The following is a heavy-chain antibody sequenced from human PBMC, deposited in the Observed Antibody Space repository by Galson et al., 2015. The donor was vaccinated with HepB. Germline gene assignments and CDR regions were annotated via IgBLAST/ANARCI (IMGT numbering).Heavy chain of an antibody. CDR1: GFTFSSYW. V-gene: IGHV3-7*03. CDR3: ARLYCSGGSCYLVFGWYFDL. J-gene: IGHJ2*01. D-gene: IGHD2-15*01. CDR2: TKQDGSEK. Sequence: SLRLSCAASGFTFSSYWMSWVRQAPGKGLEWVANTKQDGSEKYYVDSVKGRFTISRDNAKNSLYLQMNSLRAEDTAVYYCARLYCSGGSCYLVFGWYFDLWGRGTLVTVSS.